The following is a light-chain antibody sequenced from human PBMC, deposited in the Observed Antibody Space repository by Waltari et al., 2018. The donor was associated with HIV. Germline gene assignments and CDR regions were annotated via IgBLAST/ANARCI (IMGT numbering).Light chain of an antibody. Sequence: IVLTQSPGPLPLSLGHRVPLSCRASQTVRSTYLAWYQPKPGQTPSLLIYDAFNRATGIPVRFSGSGSRTDFTLTISRLEPEDFAVYYCQQYGSSARTFGQGTKVEV. J-gene: IGKJ1*01. CDR1: QTVRSTY. CDR3: QQYGSSART. CDR2: DAF. V-gene: IGKV3-20*01.